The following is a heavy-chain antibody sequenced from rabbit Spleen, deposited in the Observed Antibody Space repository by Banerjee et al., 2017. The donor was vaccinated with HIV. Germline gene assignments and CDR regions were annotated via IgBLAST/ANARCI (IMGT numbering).Heavy chain of an antibody. J-gene: IGHJ2*01. CDR1: GFSFSSSW. CDR2: IDTNDGDT. CDR3: ARNYVNAFDP. D-gene: IGHD1-1*01. Sequence: LEEFGGGLVKPGGTLTLTCTVSGFSFSSSWICWVRQAPGKGLEWIACIDTNDGDTDYANWPKGRFTISKTSSTTVTLQMTSLTDADTATYFCARNYVNAFDPWGPGTLVTVS. V-gene: IGHV1S45*01.